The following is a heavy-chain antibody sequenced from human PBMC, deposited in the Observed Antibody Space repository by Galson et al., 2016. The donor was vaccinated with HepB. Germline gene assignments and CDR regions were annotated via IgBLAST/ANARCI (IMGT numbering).Heavy chain of an antibody. J-gene: IGHJ4*02. V-gene: IGHV3-7*03. CDR1: GFSFSGLW. CDR2: IKRDGSEQ. D-gene: IGHD6-19*01. CDR3: VGGAGWLPDY. Sequence: SLRLSCAASGFSFSGLWMNWVRQTPGKGLEWVAIIKRDGSEQKYVDSVKGRFTISRDNAKNSVYLQMNSLRGEDTAVYYCVGGAGWLPDYWGQGTLVTGSS.